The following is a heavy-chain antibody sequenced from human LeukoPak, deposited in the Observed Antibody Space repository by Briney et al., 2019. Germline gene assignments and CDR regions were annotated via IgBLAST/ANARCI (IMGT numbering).Heavy chain of an antibody. CDR1: GGSFSGYY. CDR2: INHLGST. V-gene: IGHV4-34*01. D-gene: IGHD3-10*01. Sequence: SETLSLTCAVYGGSFSGYYWSWIRQPPEKGLEWIGEINHLGSTNYNPSLKSRVTISVDTSKKQFSLNLTSVTAADTAAYYCARLPYGSGYWLHREGRDVWGKGTTVTISS. CDR3: ARLPYGSGYWLHREGRDV. J-gene: IGHJ6*04.